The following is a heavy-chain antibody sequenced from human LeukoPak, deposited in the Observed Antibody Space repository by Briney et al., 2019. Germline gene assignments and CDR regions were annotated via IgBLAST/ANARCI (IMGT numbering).Heavy chain of an antibody. CDR3: ACRDGYNFGY. CDR1: GFTISSNY. V-gene: IGHV3-66*01. D-gene: IGHD5-24*01. J-gene: IGHJ4*02. CDR2: IYTGGTT. Sequence: GGSLRLSCTASGFTISSNYMMWVRQAPGKGLEWVSVIYTGGTTYYADSVKGRFTISRDNSKNTLSLQMNSLRSEDTAVYYCACRDGYNFGYWGQGTLVTVSS.